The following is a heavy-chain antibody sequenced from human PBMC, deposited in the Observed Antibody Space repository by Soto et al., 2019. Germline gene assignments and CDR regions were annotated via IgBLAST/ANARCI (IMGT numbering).Heavy chain of an antibody. V-gene: IGHV1-58*01. J-gene: IGHJ4*02. Sequence: GASVNVSCKASGFTFTSSAVQWVRQARGQRLEWIGWIVVGSGNTNYAQKFQERVTITRDMSTSTAYMELSSLRSEDTAVYYCASGYDSEKSLYQFDYWGQGTLVTVSS. CDR1: GFTFTSSA. D-gene: IGHD5-12*01. CDR3: ASGYDSEKSLYQFDY. CDR2: IVVGSGNT.